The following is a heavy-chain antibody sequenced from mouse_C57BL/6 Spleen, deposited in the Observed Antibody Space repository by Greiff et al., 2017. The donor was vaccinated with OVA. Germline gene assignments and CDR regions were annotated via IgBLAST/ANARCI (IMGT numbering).Heavy chain of an antibody. J-gene: IGHJ4*01. Sequence: VQLQQSGPGLVKPSQSLSLTCSVTGYSITSGYYWNWIRQFPGNKLEWMGYISYDGSNNYNPSLKNRISITRDTSKNQFFLKLNSVTTEDTATYYCARAEVGAMDYWGQGTSVTVSS. CDR2: ISYDGSN. D-gene: IGHD1-1*01. V-gene: IGHV3-6*01. CDR3: ARAEVGAMDY. CDR1: GYSITSGYY.